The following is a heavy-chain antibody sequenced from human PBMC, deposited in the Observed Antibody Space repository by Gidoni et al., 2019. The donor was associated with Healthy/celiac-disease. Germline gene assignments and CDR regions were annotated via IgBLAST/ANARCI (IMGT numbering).Heavy chain of an antibody. V-gene: IGHV3-23*01. CDR3: AKNPGIAAAGLFDY. J-gene: IGHJ4*02. D-gene: IGHD6-25*01. CDR2: ISGSGGST. Sequence: EVQLWESGGGLVQPGGSRRLSGAASGFTFSSYAMGWVRQAPGKGLEWVSAISGSGGSTYYADSVKGRFTISRDNSKNTLYLQMNSLRAEDTATVYYCAKNPGIAAAGLFDYWGQGTLVTVSS. CDR1: GFTFSSYA.